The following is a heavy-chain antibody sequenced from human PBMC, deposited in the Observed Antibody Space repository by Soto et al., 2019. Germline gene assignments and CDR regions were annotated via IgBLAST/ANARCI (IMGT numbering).Heavy chain of an antibody. CDR1: GFTFSSYA. V-gene: IGHV3-23*01. Sequence: GGSLRLSCAASGFTFSSYAMSWVRQAPGKGLEWVSTISGSGDNTYYADSMKGRFTISRDNSKNTLYLQMNSLRAEDTAVYYCAPKGLNAAQNYWGQGTLVTVSS. CDR3: APKGLNAAQNY. J-gene: IGHJ4*02. CDR2: ISGSGDNT. D-gene: IGHD6-25*01.